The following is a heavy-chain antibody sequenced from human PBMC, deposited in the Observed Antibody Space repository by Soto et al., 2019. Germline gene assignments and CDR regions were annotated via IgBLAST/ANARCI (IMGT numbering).Heavy chain of an antibody. CDR3: AKDHGPLGIVATTRYYYNGMDV. CDR2: FSGSGGST. D-gene: IGHD5-12*01. CDR1: GFTCTSYA. Sequence: PGGSLRLSSAASGFTCTSYAMSWVRQAPGKGLEWVSAFSGSGGSTYYADSVKGRFTISRDNSKNTLYLQMNSPRAEDTAVYYCAKDHGPLGIVATTRYYYNGMDVWGQGTTVTVSS. J-gene: IGHJ6*02. V-gene: IGHV3-23*01.